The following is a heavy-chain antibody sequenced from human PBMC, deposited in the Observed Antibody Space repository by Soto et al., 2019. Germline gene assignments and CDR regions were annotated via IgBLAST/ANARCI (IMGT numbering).Heavy chain of an antibody. D-gene: IGHD4-17*01. V-gene: IGHV4-34*01. Sequence: SETLSLTCAVYGGFLSESYWTWIRQPPGKGLEWIGEINHVGGTNYNPSLKSRVTISVDTSKNQFSLKLSSVTAADTAVYYCARIDLDYGDYDYWGQGTLVTVSS. CDR1: GGFLSESY. CDR3: ARIDLDYGDYDY. J-gene: IGHJ4*02. CDR2: INHVGGT.